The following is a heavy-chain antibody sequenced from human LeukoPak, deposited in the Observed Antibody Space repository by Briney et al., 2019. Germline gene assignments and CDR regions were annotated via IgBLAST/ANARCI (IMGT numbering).Heavy chain of an antibody. Sequence: GGSLRLSCAASGFTFSIHGMNWVRQAPGKWLEWVSSIINSGGTIYYTDSVQGRFTISRGNARNSLFLQMNSLRDEDTAVYYCARVGRGVYGMDVWGQGTTVTVSS. J-gene: IGHJ6*02. D-gene: IGHD3-10*01. V-gene: IGHV3-48*02. CDR1: GFTFSIHG. CDR3: ARVGRGVYGMDV. CDR2: IINSGGTI.